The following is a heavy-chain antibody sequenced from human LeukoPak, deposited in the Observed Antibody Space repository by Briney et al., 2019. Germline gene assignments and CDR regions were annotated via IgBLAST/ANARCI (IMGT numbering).Heavy chain of an antibody. CDR2: ISGSGGST. V-gene: IGHV3-23*01. CDR1: GFTFSSYA. CDR3: ARDSTGSGWPPFDP. D-gene: IGHD6-19*01. Sequence: GGSLRLSCAASGFTFSSYAMSWVRQAPGKGLEWVSAISGSGGSTYYADSVKGRFTISRDNSKNTLYLQMNSLRAEDTAVYYCARDSTGSGWPPFDPWGQGTLVTVSS. J-gene: IGHJ5*02.